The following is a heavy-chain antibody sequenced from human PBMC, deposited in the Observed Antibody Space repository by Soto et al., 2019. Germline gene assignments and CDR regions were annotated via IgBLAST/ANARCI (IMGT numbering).Heavy chain of an antibody. V-gene: IGHV1-69*13. J-gene: IGHJ1*01. CDR2: IIPIFGTA. D-gene: IGHD2-21*02. CDR1: GGTFSSYA. CDR3: ARDPRGYCGGDCYPPGLYFQH. Sequence: GASVKVSCKASGGTFSSYAISWVRQAPGQGLEWMGGIIPIFGTANYAQKFQGRVTITADESTSTAYMELSSLRSEDTAVYYCARDPRGYCGGDCYPPGLYFQHWGQGTLVTVSS.